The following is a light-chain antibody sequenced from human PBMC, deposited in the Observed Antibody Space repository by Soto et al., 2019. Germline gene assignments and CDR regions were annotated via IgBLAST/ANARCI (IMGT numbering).Light chain of an antibody. CDR2: DVT. V-gene: IGLV2-14*03. J-gene: IGLJ1*01. CDR3: CSYVGATTYV. Sequence: QSVLTQPASVSGSPGQSITISCTGTSSDINTYIYISWYQQHPGKAPKLIIYDVTNRPPGASNRFSGSNSGSTASLTISGLQAEDEADYYCCSYVGATTYVFGTGTKVTVL. CDR1: SSDINTYIY.